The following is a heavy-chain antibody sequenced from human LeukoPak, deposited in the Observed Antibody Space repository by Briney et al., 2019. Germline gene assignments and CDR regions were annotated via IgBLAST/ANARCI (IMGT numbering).Heavy chain of an antibody. D-gene: IGHD3-22*01. CDR2: IWYDGSNK. J-gene: IGHJ4*02. V-gene: IGHV3-33*01. CDR1: GFTFSSYG. CDR3: ARNPSDSSGYPAL. Sequence: HPGRSLRLSCAASGFTFSSYGMHWVRQAPGKGLEWVAVIWYDGSNKYYADSVKGRFTISRDNSQNTLYLQMNSLRAEDTAVYYCARNPSDSSGYPALWGQGTLVTVSS.